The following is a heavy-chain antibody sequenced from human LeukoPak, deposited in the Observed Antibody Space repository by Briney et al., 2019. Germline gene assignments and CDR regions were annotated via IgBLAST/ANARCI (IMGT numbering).Heavy chain of an antibody. CDR2: ISGSGGST. V-gene: IGHV3-23*01. CDR3: AKDRTGTYRTDY. D-gene: IGHD1-7*01. J-gene: IGHJ4*02. Sequence: PRGSLRLSCAASGFTFRSYAMSWVRQAPGKVLEWVSAISGSGGSTYYADSVKGRFTISRDNSKNTLYLQMNSLRAEDTAVYYCAKDRTGTYRTDYWGQGTLVTVSS. CDR1: GFTFRSYA.